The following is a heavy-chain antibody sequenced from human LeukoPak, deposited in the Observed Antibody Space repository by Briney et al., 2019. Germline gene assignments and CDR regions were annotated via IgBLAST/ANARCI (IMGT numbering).Heavy chain of an antibody. J-gene: IGHJ4*02. CDR2: INPSDSDT. V-gene: IGHV5-51*01. Sequence: KDGESLKISCKGSGYSFTNYWIAWVRQMPGRGLEWMVIINPSDSDTRYSPSFQGQVTISADKSISTAYLQWSSLKASDSAMYYCARAWNLDYWGQGTLVTVSS. D-gene: IGHD1-1*01. CDR1: GYSFTNYW. CDR3: ARAWNLDY.